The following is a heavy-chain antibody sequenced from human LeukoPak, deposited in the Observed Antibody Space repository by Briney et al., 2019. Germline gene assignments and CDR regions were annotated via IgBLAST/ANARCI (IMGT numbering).Heavy chain of an antibody. J-gene: IGHJ4*02. CDR3: ARSDYGSGNYYWSLDY. CDR1: GGSVSSGSYY. V-gene: IGHV4-39*07. CDR2: IHHSGSA. Sequence: SETLSLTCTVSGGSVSSGSYYWSWIRQPPGKGLECIAEIHHSGSANYNPSLKSRVTISIDTSKNQFSLKLSSVTAADTAVYYCARSDYGSGNYYWSLDYWGQGTLVTVSS. D-gene: IGHD3-10*01.